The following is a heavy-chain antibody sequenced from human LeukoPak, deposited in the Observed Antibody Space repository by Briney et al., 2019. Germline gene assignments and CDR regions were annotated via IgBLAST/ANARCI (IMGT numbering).Heavy chain of an antibody. Sequence: GASVKVSCTASGYTFTSYAMHWVRQAPGQRLEWMGWINASNGNTKYSQKFQGRVTITRDTSASTAYMELSSLRSEDTAVYYCARDPRITIFGVVIFYFDYWGQGTLVTVSS. V-gene: IGHV1-3*01. D-gene: IGHD3-3*01. CDR2: INASNGNT. CDR3: ARDPRITIFGVVIFYFDY. J-gene: IGHJ4*02. CDR1: GYTFTSYA.